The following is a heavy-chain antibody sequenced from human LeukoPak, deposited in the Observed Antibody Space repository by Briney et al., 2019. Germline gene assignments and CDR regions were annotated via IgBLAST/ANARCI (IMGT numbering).Heavy chain of an antibody. J-gene: IGHJ4*02. D-gene: IGHD3-9*01. V-gene: IGHV4-4*02. Sequence: SETLSLTCAVSGGSISSSNWWSWVRQPPGKGLEWIGEIYHSGSTNYNPSLKSRVTISVDKSKNQFSLKLSSVTAADTAVYYCARVGGRRYFDWFRYYFDYWGQGTLVTVSS. CDR1: GGSISSSNW. CDR2: IYHSGST. CDR3: ARVGGRRYFDWFRYYFDY.